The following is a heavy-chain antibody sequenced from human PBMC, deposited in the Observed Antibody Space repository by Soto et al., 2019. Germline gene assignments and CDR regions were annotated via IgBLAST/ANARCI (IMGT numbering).Heavy chain of an antibody. D-gene: IGHD3-10*01. CDR1: GFTFSSYA. CDR3: AKVGSGSYSAHS. J-gene: IGHJ4*02. Sequence: EVQLLESGGGFIQRGGSLRLSCAASGFTFSSYAMSWVRQAPGKGLEWVSTISLSGFNTHYADSVKGRFTISRDNSTNTQYLEMNSLRGEDTAVYYYAKVGSGSYSAHSWGQGTLVTVSS. V-gene: IGHV3-23*01. CDR2: ISLSGFNT.